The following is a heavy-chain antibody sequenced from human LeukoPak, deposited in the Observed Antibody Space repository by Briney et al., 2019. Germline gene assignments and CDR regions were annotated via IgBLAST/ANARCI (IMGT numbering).Heavy chain of an antibody. CDR3: ASPLTGTTRGGFDY. CDR1: GYTFTSYD. D-gene: IGHD1-7*01. V-gene: IGHV1-8*01. J-gene: IGHJ4*02. CDR2: MDPNSGNT. Sequence: ASVKVSCKASGYTFTSYDINWARQATGQGLEWMGWMDPNSGNTGYAQKFQGRVTMTRNTSISTAYMELSSLRSEDTAVYYCASPLTGTTRGGFDYWGQGTLVTVSS.